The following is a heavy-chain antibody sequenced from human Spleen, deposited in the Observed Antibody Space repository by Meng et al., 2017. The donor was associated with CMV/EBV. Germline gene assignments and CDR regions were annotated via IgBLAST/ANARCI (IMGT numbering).Heavy chain of an antibody. CDR1: GYTFTDYY. D-gene: IGHD2-2*02. CDR2: ILPTLDLT. J-gene: IGHJ4*02. V-gene: IGHV1-69*02. Sequence: SVKVSCKASGYTFTDYYVHWVRQAPGQGLEWMGRILPTLDLTDYAQKFQGRVTVTADKSTTTAYLELSSLKSDDTAVYYCASLPTTIQSIEGYWGQGTLVTVSS. CDR3: ASLPTTIQSIEGY.